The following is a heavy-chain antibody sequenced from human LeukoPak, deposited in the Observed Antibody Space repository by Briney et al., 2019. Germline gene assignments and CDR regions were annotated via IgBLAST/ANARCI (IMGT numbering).Heavy chain of an antibody. D-gene: IGHD1-26*01. Sequence: PSETLSLTCTVSGGSISSYYWSWIRQPPGKGLEWIGYIYYSGSTNYNPSLKSRVTISVDTSKNQFSPKLSSVTAADTAVYYCASHRFVGSFDYWGQGTLVTVSS. J-gene: IGHJ4*02. V-gene: IGHV4-59*08. CDR2: IYYSGST. CDR3: ASHRFVGSFDY. CDR1: GGSISSYY.